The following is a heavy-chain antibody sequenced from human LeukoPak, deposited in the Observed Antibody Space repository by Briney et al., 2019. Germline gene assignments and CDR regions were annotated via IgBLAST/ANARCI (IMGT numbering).Heavy chain of an antibody. D-gene: IGHD3-10*01. Sequence: SETLSLTCTVSGGSISSYYWSWIRQPPGMGLEWIGYIYYSGSTNFNPSLKSRVTMSLDTSRNQFSLKLSSVTAADTAVYYCARAGVDYYYSRTYYFWYFDLWGRGTLVTVSS. V-gene: IGHV4-59*01. CDR3: ARAGVDYYYSRTYYFWYFDL. CDR2: IYYSGST. J-gene: IGHJ2*01. CDR1: GGSISSYY.